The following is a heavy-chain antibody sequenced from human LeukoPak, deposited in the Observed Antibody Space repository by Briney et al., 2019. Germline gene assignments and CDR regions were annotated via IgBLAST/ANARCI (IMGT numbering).Heavy chain of an antibody. V-gene: IGHV3-30*18. CDR2: ISYDGSNE. Sequence: PGGSLRLSCVASGFTFSSYGMHWVRQAPDKGLEWVAFISYDGSNENIADSVKGRFIISRDNSKNTLYLQMNSLRAEDTAVYYCAKGPAPRLGEFSYHALVDYWGQGTLVTVSS. CDR3: AKGPAPRLGEFSYHALVDY. J-gene: IGHJ4*02. D-gene: IGHD3-16*02. CDR1: GFTFSSYG.